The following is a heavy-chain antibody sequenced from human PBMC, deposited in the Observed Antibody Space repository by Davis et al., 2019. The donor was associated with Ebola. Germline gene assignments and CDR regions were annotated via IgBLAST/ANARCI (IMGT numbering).Heavy chain of an antibody. Sequence: GGSLRLSCAASGFTFSDYYMSWIRQAPGKGLEWVSYISSSGSTIYYADSVKGRFTISRDNAKNSLYLQMNSLQAEDAAVYYCARLSSQQLGYYYYYGMDVWGQGTTVTVSS. CDR2: ISSSGSTI. V-gene: IGHV3-11*04. CDR3: ARLSSQQLGYYYYYGMDV. D-gene: IGHD6-13*01. CDR1: GFTFSDYY. J-gene: IGHJ6*02.